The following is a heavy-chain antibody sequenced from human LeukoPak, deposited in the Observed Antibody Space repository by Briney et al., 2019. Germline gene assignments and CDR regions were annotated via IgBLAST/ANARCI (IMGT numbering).Heavy chain of an antibody. CDR2: INHSGST. Sequence: SETLSLTCAVYGGSFSGYYWSWIRQPPGKGLEWIGEINHSGSTNYNPSLKSRVTISVDTSKNQSSLKLSSVTAADTAVYYCARGHPYCSGGSCYSGNYYYGMDVWGQGTTVTVSS. V-gene: IGHV4-34*01. D-gene: IGHD2-15*01. CDR3: ARGHPYCSGGSCYSGNYYYGMDV. CDR1: GGSFSGYY. J-gene: IGHJ6*02.